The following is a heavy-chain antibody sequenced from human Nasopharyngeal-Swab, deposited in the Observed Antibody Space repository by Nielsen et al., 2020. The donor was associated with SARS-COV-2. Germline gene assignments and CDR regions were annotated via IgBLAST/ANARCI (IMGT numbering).Heavy chain of an antibody. Sequence: GESLKTPCAAFGFTLSNYSMNWVRQAPGKGLEWVSSISSSTSYIYYADSVKGRFTISRDNAKNSLYLQMNSLRAEDTAVYYCARDGFGESPYYYYYGMDVWGQGTTVTVSS. CDR2: ISSSTSYI. CDR1: GFTLSNYS. J-gene: IGHJ6*02. D-gene: IGHD3-10*01. V-gene: IGHV3-21*01. CDR3: ARDGFGESPYYYYYGMDV.